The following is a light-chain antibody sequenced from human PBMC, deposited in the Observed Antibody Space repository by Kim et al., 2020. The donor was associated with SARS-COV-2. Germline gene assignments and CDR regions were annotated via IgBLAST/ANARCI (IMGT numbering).Light chain of an antibody. V-gene: IGKV3-20*01. CDR2: AAS. J-gene: IGKJ5*01. CDR3: QQYGTSPPVT. CDR1: QSVTSNS. Sequence: PADRPTLSCRASQSVTSNSLGWYQQKPGQAPRLIIYAASSRATGIPDRFSGSGSGTDFTLTISRLEPEDFATYYCQQYGTSPPVTFGRGTRLEIK.